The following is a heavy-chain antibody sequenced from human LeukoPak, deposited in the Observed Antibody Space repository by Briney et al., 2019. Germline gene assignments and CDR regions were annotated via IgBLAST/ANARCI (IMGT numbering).Heavy chain of an antibody. CDR3: ARGSGTTGYYYYYMDV. J-gene: IGHJ6*03. D-gene: IGHD1-1*01. CDR1: GYTFTGFY. V-gene: IGHV1-2*02. Sequence: ASVKVSCKASGYTFTGFYIHWVRQAPGQGLQWMGWINPNSGGTNYAQEFEGRVTMTRDTSISTAYMELSRLRSDDTAVYYCARGSGTTGYYYYYMDVWGKGTTVTVSS. CDR2: INPNSGGT.